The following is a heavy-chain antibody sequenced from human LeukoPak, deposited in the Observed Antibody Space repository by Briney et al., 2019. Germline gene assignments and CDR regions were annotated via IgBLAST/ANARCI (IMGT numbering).Heavy chain of an antibody. CDR1: GYSISSGYY. D-gene: IGHD3-22*01. J-gene: IGHJ3*02. CDR2: IYHSGST. Sequence: SETLSLTCTVSGYSISSGYYWGWIRPPPGKGLEWIGSIYHSGSTYYNPSLKSRVTISVDTSKNQFSLKLSSVTAADTAVYYCARIDGAYYYDSSGTLRNAFDIWGQGTMVTVSS. V-gene: IGHV4-38-2*02. CDR3: ARIDGAYYYDSSGTLRNAFDI.